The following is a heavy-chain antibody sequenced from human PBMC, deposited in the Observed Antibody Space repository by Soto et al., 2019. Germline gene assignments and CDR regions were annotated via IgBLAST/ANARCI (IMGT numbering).Heavy chain of an antibody. V-gene: IGHV3-21*01. Sequence: PGGSLRLSCAASGFTFSSYSMNWVRQAPGKGLEWVSSISSSSSYIYYADSVKGRFTISRDNAKNSLYLQMNSLRAEDTAVYYSARVRYCSSTSCFWDYWGQGTLVTVSS. CDR3: ARVRYCSSTSCFWDY. CDR2: ISSSSSYI. CDR1: GFTFSSYS. D-gene: IGHD2-2*01. J-gene: IGHJ4*02.